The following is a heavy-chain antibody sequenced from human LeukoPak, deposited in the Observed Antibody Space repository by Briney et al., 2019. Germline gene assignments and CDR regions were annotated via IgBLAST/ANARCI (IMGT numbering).Heavy chain of an antibody. D-gene: IGHD4/OR15-4a*01. Sequence: PSETLSLTCTVSGGSVTNGGYYWTWIRQFPGRGLVWIGFFYSTASTYYNPSLKSRVTISLYSSKNHFSLRLASTTATALSVYSCARGSGGHDYGSYYFDYWGQGTLATVSS. CDR1: GGSVTNGGYY. V-gene: IGHV4-31*03. CDR2: FYSTAST. CDR3: ARGSGGHDYGSYYFDY. J-gene: IGHJ4*02.